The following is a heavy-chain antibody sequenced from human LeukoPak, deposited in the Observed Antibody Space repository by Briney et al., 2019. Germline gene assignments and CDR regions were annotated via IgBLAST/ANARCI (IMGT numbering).Heavy chain of an antibody. J-gene: IGHJ2*01. CDR1: GFTFSSYG. Sequence: GRSLGLSCAASGFTFSSYGMHWVRQAPGKGLEWVSSIAGSGDSSYYADSVKGRFIISRDNSKDTLYLQMNNLRVEDTAVYYCARDRYCGGDCYYWHFDLWGRGTLVTVSS. CDR3: ARDRYCGGDCYYWHFDL. CDR2: IAGSGDSS. D-gene: IGHD2-21*02. V-gene: IGHV3-23*01.